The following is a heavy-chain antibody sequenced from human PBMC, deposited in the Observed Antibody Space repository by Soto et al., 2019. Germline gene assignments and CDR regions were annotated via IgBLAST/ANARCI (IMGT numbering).Heavy chain of an antibody. CDR1: GGTFSSYA. CDR3: ARDTTYYDILTGYYTGLGFDY. CDR2: IIPIFGTA. D-gene: IGHD3-9*01. V-gene: IGHV1-69*13. J-gene: IGHJ4*02. Sequence: SVKVSCKASGGTFSSYAISWVRQAPGQGLEWMGGIIPIFGTANYAQKFQGRVTITADESTSTAYMELSSLRSEDTAVYYCARDTTYYDILTGYYTGLGFDYWGQGTLVTVSS.